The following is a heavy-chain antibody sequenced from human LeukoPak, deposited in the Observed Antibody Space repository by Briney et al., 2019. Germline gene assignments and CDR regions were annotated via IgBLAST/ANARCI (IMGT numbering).Heavy chain of an antibody. D-gene: IGHD3-22*01. CDR1: GGSISSSSYY. V-gene: IGHV4-39*07. CDR2: IYYSGST. CDR3: AGYTKRTYYYDSSGYYPLPLDV. J-gene: IGHJ6*04. Sequence: SETLSLTCTVSGGSISSSSYYWGWIRQPPGKGLEWIGSIYYSGSTYYNPSLKSRVTISVDTSKKQFSLKLSSVTAADTAVYYCAGYTKRTYYYDSSGYYPLPLDVWGKGTTVTVSS.